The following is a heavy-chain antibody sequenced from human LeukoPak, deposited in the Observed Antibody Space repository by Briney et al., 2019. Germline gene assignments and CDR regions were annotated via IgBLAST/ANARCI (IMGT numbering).Heavy chain of an antibody. CDR1: GGSISSSSYY. J-gene: IGHJ4*02. CDR2: INHSGST. D-gene: IGHD6-6*01. V-gene: IGHV4-39*07. Sequence: PSETLSLTCIVSGGSISSSSYYWGWIRQPPGKGLEWIGEINHSGSTNYSPSLKSRVTISVDTSKNQFSLKLSSVTAADTAVYYCARVYSSSSGPRYYFDYWGQGTLVTVSS. CDR3: ARVYSSSSGPRYYFDY.